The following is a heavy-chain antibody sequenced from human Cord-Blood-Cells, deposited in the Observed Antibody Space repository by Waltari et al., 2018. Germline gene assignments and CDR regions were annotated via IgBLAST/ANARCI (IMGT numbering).Heavy chain of an antibody. CDR3: ARSWGYSSSSYYGMDV. CDR1: GGSFSGYY. V-gene: IGHV4-34*01. D-gene: IGHD6-6*01. CDR2: INQSGST. Sequence: QVQLQQWGAGLLKPSETLSLTCAVYGGSFSGYYWSWIRQPPGKGLEWIGEINQSGSTNYNPSLKSRVTISVDTSKNQFSLKLSSVTATDTAVYYCARSWGYSSSSYYGMDVWGQGTTVTVSS. J-gene: IGHJ6*02.